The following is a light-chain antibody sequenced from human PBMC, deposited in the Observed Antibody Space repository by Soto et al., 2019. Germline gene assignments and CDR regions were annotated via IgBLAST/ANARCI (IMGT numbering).Light chain of an antibody. CDR2: KAS. J-gene: IGKJ1*01. CDR3: QQSFTTPWT. CDR1: QSISSW. Sequence: DIQMTRSPSTVSASVGDRVTITCRASQSISSWLAWYQQKPGKAPKLLIYKASSLESGVPSRFSGSGSGTDFTLTISSLQPEDFATYHCQQSFTTPWTFGQGTKVDI. V-gene: IGKV1-5*03.